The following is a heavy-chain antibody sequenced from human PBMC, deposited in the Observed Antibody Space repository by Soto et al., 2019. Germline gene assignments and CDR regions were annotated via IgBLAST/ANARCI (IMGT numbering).Heavy chain of an antibody. CDR1: GYTFTGYY. Sequence: QVQLVQSGAEVKKPGASVKVSCKASGYTFTGYYMHWVRQAPGQGLEWMGWINPNSGGTNYAQKFQGWVTMTRDTSISTAYMELSRLRSDDTAVYYCAREWGYCSSTSCSNWFDPWGQGTLVTVSS. CDR2: INPNSGGT. J-gene: IGHJ5*02. CDR3: AREWGYCSSTSCSNWFDP. V-gene: IGHV1-2*04. D-gene: IGHD2-2*01.